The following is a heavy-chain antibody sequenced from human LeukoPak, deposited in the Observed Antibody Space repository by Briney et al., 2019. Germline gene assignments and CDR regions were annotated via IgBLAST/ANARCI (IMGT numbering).Heavy chain of an antibody. CDR3: ARDDALGDNALDI. CDR2: ILNDGSQE. Sequence: GGSLRLSCAASGFTFSSYGMHWVRQAPGKGLEWVAVILNDGSQEKYADSVKGRFTISRDNSKNTLFLQMNSLRAEDTAVYYYARDDALGDNALDIWGQGTMVTVSS. CDR1: GFTFSSYG. J-gene: IGHJ3*02. V-gene: IGHV3-33*01. D-gene: IGHD3-16*01.